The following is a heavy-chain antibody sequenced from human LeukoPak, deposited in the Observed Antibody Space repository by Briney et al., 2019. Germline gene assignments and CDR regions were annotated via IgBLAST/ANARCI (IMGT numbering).Heavy chain of an antibody. CDR1: GYTFTDYY. CDR3: ARAMVRGVIVPPFDY. Sequence: ASVKVSCKASGYTFTDYYIHWVRQAPGQGLEWMAWINPNIGGTKYAQNFQGRVTMTRDTSIITAYMELSSLRSDDTAVYYCARAMVRGVIVPPFDYWGQGTLVTVSS. D-gene: IGHD3-10*01. CDR2: INPNIGGT. V-gene: IGHV1-2*02. J-gene: IGHJ4*02.